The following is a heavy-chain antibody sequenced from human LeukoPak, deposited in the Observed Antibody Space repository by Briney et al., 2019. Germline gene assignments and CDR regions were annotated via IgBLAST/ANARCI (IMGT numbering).Heavy chain of an antibody. D-gene: IGHD3-10*01. CDR3: ARHLSGLRGWFDP. CDR1: GGSISSYY. CDR2: IYYSGST. V-gene: IGHV4-59*08. J-gene: IGHJ5*02. Sequence: SETLSLTCTVSGGSISSYYWSWIRQPPGKGLEWIGYIYYSGSTKYNPSLKSRVTISVDTSKNQFSLKLSSVTAADTAVYYCARHLSGLRGWFDPWGQGTLVTVSS.